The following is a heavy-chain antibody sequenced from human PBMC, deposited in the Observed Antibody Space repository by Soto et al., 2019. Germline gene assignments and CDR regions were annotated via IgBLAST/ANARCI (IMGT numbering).Heavy chain of an antibody. CDR3: ANYYDFLPN. D-gene: IGHD3-3*01. CDR1: GLTFSNYA. CDR2: ISGSGGST. J-gene: IGHJ4*02. V-gene: IGHV3-23*01. Sequence: PGGSLRLSCAASGLTFSNYAMSWVRQAPGEGLQWISAISGSGGSTYYADSVKGRFTISRDNSKNTLYLQMNSLRAEDTAVYYCANYYDFLPNWGQGTLVTVSS.